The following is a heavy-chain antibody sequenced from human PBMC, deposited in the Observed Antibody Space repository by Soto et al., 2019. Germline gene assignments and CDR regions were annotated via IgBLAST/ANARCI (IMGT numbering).Heavy chain of an antibody. Sequence: RXSVKVSCKTSGYTFTDYYTHWVRQAPGQGLEWMGWMNPKSGGAYFAQKFQGRVTLTRDTSIGTAYIEVNSLTSDDTAVYFCTRENMEKSHGLYDAFDIWGQGGTVTVSS. V-gene: IGHV1-2*02. D-gene: IGHD1-1*01. CDR1: GYTFTDYY. CDR3: TRENMEKSHGLYDAFDI. J-gene: IGHJ3*02. CDR2: MNPKSGGA.